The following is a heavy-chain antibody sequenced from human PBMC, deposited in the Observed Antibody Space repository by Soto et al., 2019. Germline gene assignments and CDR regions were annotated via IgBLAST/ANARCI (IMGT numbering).Heavy chain of an antibody. V-gene: IGHV3-23*01. Sequence: HPGGSLRLSCGSSGVRRKTYALSWVRKPPGKGLEWVSTISGSRGFTYYADSVKGRFTISRDNGKNTVYLHMNSLRAEDTAIYYCEKRKGDNSGPFDSWGQGTQVTVSS. J-gene: IGHJ4*02. D-gene: IGHD1-20*01. CDR1: GVRRKTYA. CDR2: ISGSRGFT. CDR3: EKRKGDNSGPFDS.